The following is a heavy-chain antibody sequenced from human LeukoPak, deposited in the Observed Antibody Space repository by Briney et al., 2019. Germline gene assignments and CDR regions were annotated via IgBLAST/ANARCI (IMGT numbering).Heavy chain of an antibody. CDR3: ARDSVVTGYFGY. V-gene: IGHV3-21*01. D-gene: IGHD4-23*01. Sequence: PGGSLRLSCAASGFTFSSYSMSWVRQAPGKGLEWVSSISSSSSYIYYADSVKGRFTISRDNAKNSLYLQMNSLRAEDTAVYYCARDSVVTGYFGYWGQGTLVTVSS. CDR1: GFTFSSYS. J-gene: IGHJ4*02. CDR2: ISSSSSYI.